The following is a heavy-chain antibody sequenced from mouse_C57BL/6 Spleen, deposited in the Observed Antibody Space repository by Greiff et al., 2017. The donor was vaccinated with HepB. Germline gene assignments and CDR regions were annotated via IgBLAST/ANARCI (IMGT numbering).Heavy chain of an antibody. Sequence: VKLQQPGAELVKPGASVKLSCKASGYTFTSYWMHWVKQRPGQGLEWIGMIHPNSGSTNYNEKFKSKATLTVDKSSSTAYMQLSSLTSEDAAVYYCARYDSSGSWFAYWGQGTLVTVSA. CDR1: GYTFTSYW. J-gene: IGHJ3*01. CDR3: ARYDSSGSWFAY. V-gene: IGHV1-64*01. CDR2: IHPNSGST. D-gene: IGHD3-2*02.